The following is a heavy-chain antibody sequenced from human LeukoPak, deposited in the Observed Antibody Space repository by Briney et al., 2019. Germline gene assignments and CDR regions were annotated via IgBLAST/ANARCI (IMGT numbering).Heavy chain of an antibody. D-gene: IGHD2-21*01. J-gene: IGHJ6*03. CDR1: GGSISSGGYS. V-gene: IGHV4-30-4*07. Sequence: SQTLSLTCAVSGGSISSGGYSWSWIRQPPGKGLEWIGYIYYSGSTYYNPSLKSRVTISVDTSKNQFSLKLSSVTAADTAVYYCARVPPTYYYYYYMDVWGKGTTVTISS. CDR3: ARVPPTYYYYYYMDV. CDR2: IYYSGST.